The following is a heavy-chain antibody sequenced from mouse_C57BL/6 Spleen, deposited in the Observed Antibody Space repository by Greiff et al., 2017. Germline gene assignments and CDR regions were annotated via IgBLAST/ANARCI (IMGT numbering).Heavy chain of an antibody. V-gene: IGHV3-6*01. D-gene: IGHD4-1*01. CDR3: ARDLGSNYAMDY. CDR1: GYSITSGYY. Sequence: EVPLQESGPGLVKPSQSLSLTCSVTGYSITSGYYWNWIRRFPGNNLEWMGYISYDGSNNYNPSLNNRISITRDTSKNQLFLKWNSVTTEDTATYYCARDLGSNYAMDYWGQGTSVTVSS. J-gene: IGHJ4*01. CDR2: ISYDGSN.